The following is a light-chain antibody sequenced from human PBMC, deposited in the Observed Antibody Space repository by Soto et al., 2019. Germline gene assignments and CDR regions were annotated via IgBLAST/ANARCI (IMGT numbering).Light chain of an antibody. V-gene: IGKV1-5*01. CDR2: DAS. J-gene: IGKJ2*01. CDR1: QSINSR. CDR3: QQYDGH. Sequence: DIQMTQSPSTLSASVGDRVTITCRASQSINSRLAWYQQKPGKAPKLLIYDASSLESGVPSRFSGIGSGTEFILTISSLQPDDFATYYCQQYDGHFGQGTKLEI.